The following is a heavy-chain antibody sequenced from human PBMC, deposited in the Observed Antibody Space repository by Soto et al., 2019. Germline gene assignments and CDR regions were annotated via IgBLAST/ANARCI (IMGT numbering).Heavy chain of an antibody. CDR1: GYTFTSYG. J-gene: IGHJ3*02. D-gene: IGHD2-2*03. V-gene: IGHV1-18*01. Sequence: ASVKVSCKSSGYTFTSYGISCVRQAPGQGLEWMGWISAYNGNTNYAQKLQGRVTMTTDTSTSTAYTELRSLRSDDTAVYYCARDSGYCSSTSCPNTDAFDIWGQGTMVTVSS. CDR2: ISAYNGNT. CDR3: ARDSGYCSSTSCPNTDAFDI.